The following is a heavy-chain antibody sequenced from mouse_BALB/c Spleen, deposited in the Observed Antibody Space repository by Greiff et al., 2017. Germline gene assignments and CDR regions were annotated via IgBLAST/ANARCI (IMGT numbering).Heavy chain of an antibody. V-gene: IGHV1S81*02. CDR1: GYTFTSYW. J-gene: IGHJ2*01. Sequence: QVQLQQPGAELVKPGASVKLSCKASGYTFTSYWMHWVKQRPGQGLEWIGEINPSNGRTNYNEKFKSKATLTVDKSSSTAYMQLSSLTSEDSAVYYCAIITTVDYWGQGTTLTVSS. CDR3: AIITTVDY. D-gene: IGHD1-1*01. CDR2: INPSNGRT.